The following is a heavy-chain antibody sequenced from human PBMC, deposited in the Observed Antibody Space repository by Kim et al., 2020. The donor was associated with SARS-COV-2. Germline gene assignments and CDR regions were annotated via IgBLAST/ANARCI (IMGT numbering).Heavy chain of an antibody. V-gene: IGHV1-2*02. CDR3: ARNSGYDLGGAPFDP. D-gene: IGHD5-12*01. J-gene: IGHJ5*02. Sequence: ASVKVSCKASGYTFTGYYMHWVRQAPGQGLEWMGWINPNSGGTNYAQKFQGRVTMTRDTSISTAYMELSRLRSDDTAVYYCARNSGYDLGGAPFDPWGQGTLVTVSS. CDR1: GYTFTGYY. CDR2: INPNSGGT.